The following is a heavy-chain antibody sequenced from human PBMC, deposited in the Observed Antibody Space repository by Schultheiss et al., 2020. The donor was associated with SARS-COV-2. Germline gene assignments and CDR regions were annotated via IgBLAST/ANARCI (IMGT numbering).Heavy chain of an antibody. J-gene: IGHJ6*02. V-gene: IGHV4-30-2*01. CDR2: IYHSGST. CDR3: ARDARARNWYGMDV. CDR1: GGSISSGGYS. D-gene: IGHD1-1*01. Sequence: SETLSLTCAVSGGSISSGGYSWSWIRQPPGKGLEWIGYIYHSGSTYYNPSLKSRVTISVDRSKNQFSLKLSSVTAADTAVYYCARDARARNWYGMDVWGQGTAVTV.